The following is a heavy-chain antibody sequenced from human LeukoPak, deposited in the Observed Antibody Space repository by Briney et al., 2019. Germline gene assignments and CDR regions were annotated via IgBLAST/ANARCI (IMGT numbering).Heavy chain of an antibody. CDR2: ISWNSGSI. V-gene: IGHV3-9*01. CDR1: GFTFDDYA. Sequence: GRSLRLSCAASGFTFDDYAMHWVRHAPGKGLEWVSGISWNSGSIVYADSVKGRFTISRDNAKNSLYLQMNSLKAEDTALYYCAKEDSSGYYFDYGGQGTLVTVS. CDR3: AKEDSSGYYFDY. D-gene: IGHD3-22*01. J-gene: IGHJ4*02.